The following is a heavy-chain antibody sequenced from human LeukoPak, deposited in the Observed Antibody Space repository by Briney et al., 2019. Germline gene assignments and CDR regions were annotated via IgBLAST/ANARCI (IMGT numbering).Heavy chain of an antibody. CDR3: VRGLAPYYGFFDD. CDR1: GFTFSSHW. CDR2: VSTDGTNT. V-gene: IGHV3-74*01. J-gene: IGHJ4*02. D-gene: IGHD3-10*01. Sequence: PGRSLRLSCAASGFTFSSHWMHWVRQVPGKGLEWVSRVSTDGTNTYYADSVKGRFIISRDNAKHTLYLQMSSLRLEDTALYYCVRGLAPYYGFFDDWGQGSFVTVSA.